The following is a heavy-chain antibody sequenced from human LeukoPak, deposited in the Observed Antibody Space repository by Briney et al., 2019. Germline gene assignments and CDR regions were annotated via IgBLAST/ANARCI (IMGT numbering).Heavy chain of an antibody. D-gene: IGHD6-19*01. V-gene: IGHV4-61*01. CDR3: ARDKRYSSGTAYYFDY. CDR1: GGSVSSGSYY. CDR2: IYYSGST. J-gene: IGHJ4*02. Sequence: SETLSLTCTVSGGSVSSGSYYWSWIRQPPGKGLEWIGYIYYSGSTNYNPSLKSRVTISVGTSKNQFSLKLSSVTAADTAVYYCARDKRYSSGTAYYFDYWGQGTLVTVSS.